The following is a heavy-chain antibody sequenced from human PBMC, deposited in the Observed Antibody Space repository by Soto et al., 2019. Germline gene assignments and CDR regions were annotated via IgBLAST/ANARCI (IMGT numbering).Heavy chain of an antibody. CDR1: GFSLSNARMG. Sequence: SGPTLVNPTDTLTLTCTVSGFSLSNARMGVSWIRQPPGKALEWLAHTFSNDEKSYSTSLKSRLTISKDTSKSQVVLTMTNMDPVDTATYYCARILVPGLYYFAYWGQGTLVTVSS. CDR2: TFSNDEK. CDR3: ARILVPGLYYFAY. V-gene: IGHV2-26*01. D-gene: IGHD3-10*01. J-gene: IGHJ4*02.